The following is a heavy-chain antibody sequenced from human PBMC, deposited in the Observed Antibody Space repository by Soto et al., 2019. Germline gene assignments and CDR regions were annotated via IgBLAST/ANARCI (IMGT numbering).Heavy chain of an antibody. V-gene: IGHV1-3*01. CDR2: INAGNGNT. CDR3: ASELAALNWFDP. Sequence: ASVKVSCKASGYTFTSYAMHWVRQAPGQRLEWMGWINAGNGNTKYSQKFQGRVTITRDTSASTAYMELSSLRSEDTAAYYCASELAALNWFDPWGQGTLVTVSS. CDR1: GYTFTSYA. J-gene: IGHJ5*02. D-gene: IGHD1-1*01.